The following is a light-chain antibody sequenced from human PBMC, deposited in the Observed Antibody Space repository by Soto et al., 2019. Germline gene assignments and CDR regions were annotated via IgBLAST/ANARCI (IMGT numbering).Light chain of an antibody. CDR3: QQSYSTPRGT. J-gene: IGKJ5*01. CDR2: AAS. Sequence: DIQMTQSPSSRSASVGDRVTITCRASQSISSYLNWYQQKPGKAPKLLIYAASSLQSGVPSRFSGSGSGTDFTLTISSLQPEDFATYYCQQSYSTPRGTFGQGTRLEIK. CDR1: QSISSY. V-gene: IGKV1-39*01.